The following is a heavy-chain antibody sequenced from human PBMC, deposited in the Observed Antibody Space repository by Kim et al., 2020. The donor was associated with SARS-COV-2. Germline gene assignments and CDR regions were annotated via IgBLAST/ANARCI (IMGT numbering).Heavy chain of an antibody. J-gene: IGHJ2*01. Sequence: SETLSLTCAVYGGSFSGYYWSWIRQPPGKGLEWIGEINHSGSTNYNPSLKSRVTISVDTSKNQFSLKLSSVTAADTAVYYCARGTYGSGSYSSPFDLWGRGTLVTVSS. CDR3: ARGTYGSGSYSSPFDL. V-gene: IGHV4-34*01. CDR2: INHSGST. CDR1: GGSFSGYY. D-gene: IGHD3-10*01.